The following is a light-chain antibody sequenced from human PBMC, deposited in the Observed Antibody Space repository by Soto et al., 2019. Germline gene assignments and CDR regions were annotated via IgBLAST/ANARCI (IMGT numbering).Light chain of an antibody. J-gene: IGKJ2*01. CDR2: AAS. Sequence: DIQMTQSPSSLSASVGDRVTITCRASQSISTYLNWYLQKPGKAPVLLIYAASRLQSGVPTRFHGSGSGTDFPLTINRLQPADFATYYCQHTYTTPRTFGQGTKLEIQ. V-gene: IGKV1-39*01. CDR1: QSISTY. CDR3: QHTYTTPRT.